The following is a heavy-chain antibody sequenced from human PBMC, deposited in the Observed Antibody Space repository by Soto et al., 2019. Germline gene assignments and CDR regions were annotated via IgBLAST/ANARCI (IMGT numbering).Heavy chain of an antibody. D-gene: IGHD3-3*01. CDR1: GYTFTSYG. J-gene: IGHJ6*03. V-gene: IGHV1-18*01. Sequence: ASVKVSCKASGYTFTSYGISWVRQAPGQGLEWMGWISAYNGNTNYAQKLQGRVTMTTDTSTSTAYMELRSLRSDDTAVYYCARVRLRFLEWLFHSPALKDMDVWGKGTTVTVSS. CDR3: ARVRLRFLEWLFHSPALKDMDV. CDR2: ISAYNGNT.